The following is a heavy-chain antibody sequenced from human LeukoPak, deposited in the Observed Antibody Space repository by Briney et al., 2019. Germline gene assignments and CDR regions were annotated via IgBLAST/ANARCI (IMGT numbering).Heavy chain of an antibody. V-gene: IGHV3-33*06. CDR2: IWSDGTQK. J-gene: IGHJ5*01. Sequence: GGSLRLSCAASGFTYSHYGIHWVRQAPGKGLEWVAVIWSDGTQKYYGDAVKGRFTISRDNSMKTLFLQMNSLRGDDTAVYYCSKDAQRGFDYSNSLESWGQGTLVTVSS. CDR1: GFTYSHYG. CDR3: SKDAQRGFDYSNSLES. D-gene: IGHD4-11*01.